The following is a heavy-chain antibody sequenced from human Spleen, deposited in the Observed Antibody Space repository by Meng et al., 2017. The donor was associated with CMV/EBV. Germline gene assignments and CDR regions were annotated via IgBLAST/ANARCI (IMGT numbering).Heavy chain of an antibody. CDR1: GFSLSTVGVG. J-gene: IGHJ4*02. D-gene: IGHD2-15*01. CDR3: AHLEAATTPYYFDY. CDR2: IYWDDDK. Sequence: ISWQECGPTLVQPPHTPTLTCPFSGFSLSTVGVGVGWIRQPPGKALGLLALIYWDDDKRSSPSLKSRLNITKDTSKNQVVLTMTNMDPVDTATYYCAHLEAATTPYYFDYWGQGTLVTVSS. V-gene: IGHV2-5*02.